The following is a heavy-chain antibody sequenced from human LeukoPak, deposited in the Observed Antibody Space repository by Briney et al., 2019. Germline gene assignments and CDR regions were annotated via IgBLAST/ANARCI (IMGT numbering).Heavy chain of an antibody. CDR2: IYYSGST. Sequence: SETLSLTCTVSAGSISSYYWNWIRQPPGKGLEWIGYIYYSGSTNYNPSLKSRVTISVDTSKNQFSLKLSSVTAADTAVYYCARPDFWSGYYTVWGQGTLVTVSS. CDR3: ARPDFWSGYYTV. J-gene: IGHJ4*02. CDR1: AGSISSYY. D-gene: IGHD3-3*01. V-gene: IGHV4-59*12.